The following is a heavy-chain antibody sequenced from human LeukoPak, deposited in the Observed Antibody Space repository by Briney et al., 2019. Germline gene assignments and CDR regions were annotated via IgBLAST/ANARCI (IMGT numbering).Heavy chain of an antibody. D-gene: IGHD6-6*01. J-gene: IGHJ5*02. Sequence: GGSLRLSCAASGFTFSSFGMNWVRQAPGKGLEWVSYISSSSSTIYYADSVKGRFTISRDNAKNSLYLQMNSLRAEDTAVYYCARLSIAAYFDPWSQGTLVTVSS. V-gene: IGHV3-48*01. CDR1: GFTFSSFG. CDR3: ARLSIAAYFDP. CDR2: ISSSSSTI.